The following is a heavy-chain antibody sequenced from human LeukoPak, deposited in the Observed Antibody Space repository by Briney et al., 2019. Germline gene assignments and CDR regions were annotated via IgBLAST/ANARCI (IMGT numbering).Heavy chain of an antibody. J-gene: IGHJ4*02. CDR3: VFMVRGVMTLDY. Sequence: ASVKVSCKASGYTFTSYDINWVRQATGQGLEWMGWMNPNSGNTGYAQKFQGRVTITRNTSISTAYMELSSLRSEDTAVYYCVFMVRGVMTLDYWGQGTLVTVSS. CDR2: MNPNSGNT. V-gene: IGHV1-8*03. CDR1: GYTFTSYD. D-gene: IGHD3-10*01.